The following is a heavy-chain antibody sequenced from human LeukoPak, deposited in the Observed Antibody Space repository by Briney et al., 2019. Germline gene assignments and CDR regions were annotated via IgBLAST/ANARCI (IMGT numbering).Heavy chain of an antibody. CDR3: AKASGQAGYCSSTSCHYTFDY. V-gene: IGHV3-7*01. CDR1: GFTFSSYW. CDR2: IKQDGSEK. D-gene: IGHD2-2*01. Sequence: PGGSLRLSCAASGFTFSSYWMSWVRQAPGKGLEWVANIKQDGSEKYYVDSVKGRFTISRDNAKNSLYLQMNSLRAEDTAVYYCAKASGQAGYCSSTSCHYTFDYWGQGTLVTVSS. J-gene: IGHJ4*02.